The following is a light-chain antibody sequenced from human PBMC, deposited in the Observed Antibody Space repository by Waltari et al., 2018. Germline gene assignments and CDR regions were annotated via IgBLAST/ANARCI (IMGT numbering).Light chain of an antibody. V-gene: IGKV3-20*01. Sequence: EIVLTQSPGAMSLSPGERVTLPCRATQSVTNNYLAWYQQKPGQAPRLLIFGASNRATGIPDRFSGSGSGTDFTLTIYGLEPEDSAIYYCQQYDSTPLTFGGGTTMEIK. CDR2: GAS. CDR1: QSVTNNY. J-gene: IGKJ4*01. CDR3: QQYDSTPLT.